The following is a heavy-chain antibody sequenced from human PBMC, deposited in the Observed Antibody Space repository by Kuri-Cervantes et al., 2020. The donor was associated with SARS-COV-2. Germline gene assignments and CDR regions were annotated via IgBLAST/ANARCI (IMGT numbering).Heavy chain of an antibody. D-gene: IGHD3-10*01. V-gene: IGHV3-74*01. CDR3: ARERGSNNYYYGMDV. CDR2: INPDGSYT. J-gene: IGHJ6*02. CDR1: GFTFSGHW. Sequence: GGSLTLSCAASGFTFSGHWIHWVRQAPGKGLVWISRINPDGSYTNNADSVKGRFTISRDNSKNSLYLQMNSLRAEDTAVYYCARERGSNNYYYGMDVWGQGTTVTVSS.